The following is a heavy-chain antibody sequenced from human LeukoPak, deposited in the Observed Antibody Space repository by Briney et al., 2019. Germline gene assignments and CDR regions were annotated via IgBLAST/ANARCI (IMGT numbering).Heavy chain of an antibody. CDR1: VYTVTSYS. Sequence: GASEKVSGKASVYTVTSYSISWVRKAPGQGLEWMGWISAYNGNTNYAQKLQGRVTRTTDKFKSTAYMELRSLRSDDTAVYYCARGESVPPLNYDFWSGYYTGVSGYFDYWGQGTLVTVSS. CDR3: ARGESVPPLNYDFWSGYYTGVSGYFDY. D-gene: IGHD3-3*01. J-gene: IGHJ4*02. V-gene: IGHV1-18*04. CDR2: ISAYNGNT.